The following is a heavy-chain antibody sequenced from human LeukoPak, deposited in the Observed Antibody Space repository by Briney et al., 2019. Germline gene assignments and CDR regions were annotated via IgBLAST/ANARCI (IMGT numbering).Heavy chain of an antibody. D-gene: IGHD4-17*01. CDR1: GYSFTSYW. J-gene: IGHJ6*02. V-gene: IGHV5-51*01. Sequence: GESLKISCKGSGYSFTSYWIGWVRQMSGKGLEWMGIIYPGDSDTRYSPSFQGQVTISADKSISTAYLQWSSLKASDTAMYYCARSRPYASTHYYYGMDVWGQGTTVTVSS. CDR3: ARSRPYASTHYYYGMDV. CDR2: IYPGDSDT.